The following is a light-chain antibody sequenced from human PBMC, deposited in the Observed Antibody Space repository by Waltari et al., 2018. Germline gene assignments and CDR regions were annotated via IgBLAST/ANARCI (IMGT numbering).Light chain of an antibody. J-gene: IGLJ3*02. Sequence: QSALTQPRSVSGSPGQSVTISCTGTSSDVGGYNYVSWYQQHPGKAPQLIIYGVTKCPSGVPDRVSGSKSGNTASLTISGLQAEDEADYYCGSYAGKSTYWVFGGGTKLTVL. CDR2: GVT. V-gene: IGLV2-11*01. CDR1: SSDVGGYNY. CDR3: GSYAGKSTYWV.